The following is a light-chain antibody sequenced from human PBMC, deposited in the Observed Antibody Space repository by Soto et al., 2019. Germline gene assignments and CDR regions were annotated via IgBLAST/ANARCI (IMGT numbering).Light chain of an antibody. CDR2: GAS. CDR3: QQYNNWPWT. Sequence: EIVMTQSPVTLSVSPGGRATLSCRVSQSISDTLAWYQQKPGQAPRLLIHGASTRAPGFPARFSGSGSGTDFTLTISSLQSEDFAVYYCQQYNNWPWTFGQGTKVDI. CDR1: QSISDT. V-gene: IGKV3-15*01. J-gene: IGKJ1*01.